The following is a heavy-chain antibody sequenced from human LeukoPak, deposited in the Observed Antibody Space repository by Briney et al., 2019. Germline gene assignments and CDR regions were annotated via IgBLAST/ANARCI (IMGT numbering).Heavy chain of an antibody. CDR2: ISSSSSYI. CDR3: ASADQSYYDILTGYIKQDY. J-gene: IGHJ4*02. V-gene: IGHV3-21*01. CDR1: GFTFSSYS. Sequence: GGSLRLSCAASGFTFSSYSMTWVRQAPGKGLEWVSSISSSSSYIYYADSVKGRFTISRDNAKNSLYLQMNSLRAEDTAVYYCASADQSYYDILTGYIKQDYWGQGTLVTVSS. D-gene: IGHD3-9*01.